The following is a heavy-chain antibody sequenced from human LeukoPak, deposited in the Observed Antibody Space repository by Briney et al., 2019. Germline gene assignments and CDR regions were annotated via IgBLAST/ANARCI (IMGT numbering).Heavy chain of an antibody. CDR1: GFTFSSYG. CDR3: AKDRLDWLLPSPFDY. CDR2: ISGSGGST. Sequence: GGSLRLSCAASGFTFSSYGMSWVRQAPGKGLEWVSAISGSGGSTYYADSVKGRFTISRDNSKNTLYLQMNSLRAEDTAVYYCAKDRLDWLLPSPFDYWGQGTLVTVSS. J-gene: IGHJ4*02. V-gene: IGHV3-23*01. D-gene: IGHD3-9*01.